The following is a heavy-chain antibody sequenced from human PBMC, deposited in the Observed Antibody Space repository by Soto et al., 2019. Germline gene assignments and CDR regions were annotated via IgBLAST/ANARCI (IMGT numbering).Heavy chain of an antibody. CDR1: GLSFRGYA. CDR2: ISGSDGRT. Sequence: EVQLLESGGDLVQPGGSLRLSWEASGLSFRGYAMGGFGQAPGKGLGWFSAISGSDGRTYYADSVKGRFTISRDNSKNTLYLQMNSLRAEDTAVYYCAKFYDYGDRNYWYFDLWGRGTLVTVSS. V-gene: IGHV3-23*01. J-gene: IGHJ2*01. CDR3: AKFYDYGDRNYWYFDL. D-gene: IGHD4-17*01.